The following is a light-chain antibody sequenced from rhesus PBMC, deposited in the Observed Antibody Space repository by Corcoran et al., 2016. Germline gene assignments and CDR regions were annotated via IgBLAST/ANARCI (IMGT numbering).Light chain of an antibody. Sequence: DIQMTQSPSSLSASVGDTVTITCRASQSISNWLAWYQQKPGKAPKLVIYKASTLQTGVPSRFSGSGSGTDFTLTISSLQSEDFATYYCQHYGSREFTFGPGTKLDIK. CDR2: KAS. CDR1: QSISNW. CDR3: QHYGSREFT. V-gene: IGKV1-22*01. J-gene: IGKJ3*01.